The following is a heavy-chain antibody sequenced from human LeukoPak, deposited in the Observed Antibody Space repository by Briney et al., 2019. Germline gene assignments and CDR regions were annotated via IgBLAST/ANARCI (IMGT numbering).Heavy chain of an antibody. D-gene: IGHD2/OR15-2a*01. CDR1: GFTFSTYA. V-gene: IGHV3-23*01. CDR3: TRLNIESYVDY. Sequence: GGSLRLSCTPSGFTFSTYAMTWVRQAPGKGLEWVSGISGSGTGTFYGDSVKGRFTISRDNSKNTLYLQMNSLRAEDTAVYYCTRLNIESYVDYWGQGTLVSVPS. J-gene: IGHJ4*02. CDR2: ISGSGTGT.